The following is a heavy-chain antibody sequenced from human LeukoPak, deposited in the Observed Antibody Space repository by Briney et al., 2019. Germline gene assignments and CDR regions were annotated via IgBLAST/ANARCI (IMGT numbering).Heavy chain of an antibody. V-gene: IGHV5-51*01. Sequence: GESLKISCKGSGYSFTSYLICWVRQMPGKGLEWMGIISHGDSDTRDSPSLQGQVTISADKSITAAYLQWSSLEASDTAMYYCARHPHYDYVWGSYRYTLFDYWGQGALVTVSP. J-gene: IGHJ4*02. D-gene: IGHD3-16*02. CDR3: ARHPHYDYVWGSYRYTLFDY. CDR2: ISHGDSDT. CDR1: GYSFTSYL.